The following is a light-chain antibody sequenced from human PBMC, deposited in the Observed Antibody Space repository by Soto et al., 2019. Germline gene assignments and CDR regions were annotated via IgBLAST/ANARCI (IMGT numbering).Light chain of an antibody. CDR3: QQCYMGWT. V-gene: IGKV1-13*02. Sequence: IQLSQSPSSLSASGGDRVTITCRASQGISSYLAWCQQKPGKAPKLLIYDASTLESGVPSRFSGTGSGTEFTFSITSLQPEDFGTYYCQQCYMGWTFGQGTMGDIK. J-gene: IGKJ1*01. CDR2: DAS. CDR1: QGISSY.